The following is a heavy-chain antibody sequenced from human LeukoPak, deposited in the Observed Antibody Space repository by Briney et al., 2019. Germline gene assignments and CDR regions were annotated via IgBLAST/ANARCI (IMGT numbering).Heavy chain of an antibody. Sequence: GGSLRLSCAASGFTFSSYSMCWVRQAPGKGLEWVSSISSSSSYIYYADSVKGRFTISRDNAKNSLYLQMNSLRAEDTAVYYCARDPRRSAFDIWGQGTMVTVSS. CDR1: GFTFSSYS. J-gene: IGHJ3*02. V-gene: IGHV3-21*01. CDR3: ARDPRRSAFDI. CDR2: ISSSSSYI.